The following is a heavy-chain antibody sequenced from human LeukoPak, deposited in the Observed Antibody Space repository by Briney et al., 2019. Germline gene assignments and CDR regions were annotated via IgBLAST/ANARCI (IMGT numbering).Heavy chain of an antibody. CDR3: VTKVTTGN. Sequence: GSRRLSCAASGFTVSSRYMSWVRQLPRKGLEWVSVIARGGTRNYAESVKGTFCISKNISKNTLPLQLNMLSGANAGVYYWVTKVTTGNWGQGIIVSV. CDR2: IARGGTR. CDR1: GFTVSSRY. V-gene: IGHV3-66*01. D-gene: IGHD1-14*01. J-gene: IGHJ4*02.